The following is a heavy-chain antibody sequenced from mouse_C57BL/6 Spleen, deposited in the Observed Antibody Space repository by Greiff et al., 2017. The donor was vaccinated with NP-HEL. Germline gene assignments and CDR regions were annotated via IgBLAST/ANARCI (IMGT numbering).Heavy chain of an antibody. J-gene: IGHJ2*01. V-gene: IGHV1-5*01. Sequence: EVQLQQSGTVLARPGASVKMSCKTSGYTFTSYWMHWVKQRPGQGLEWIGAIYPGNSYTSYNQKFKGKAKLTVVTSASTAYLELSSLTNEDSAVYYCTTGDYGSSYENYFDYWGQGTTLTVSS. CDR3: TTGDYGSSYENYFDY. CDR2: IYPGNSYT. CDR1: GYTFTSYW. D-gene: IGHD1-1*01.